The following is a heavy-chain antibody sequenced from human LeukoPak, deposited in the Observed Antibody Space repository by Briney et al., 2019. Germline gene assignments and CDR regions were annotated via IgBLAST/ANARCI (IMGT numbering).Heavy chain of an antibody. CDR3: ARDSRRDILTGYYLLAAIDY. CDR2: ISSSGSTI. V-gene: IGHV3-48*03. J-gene: IGHJ4*02. Sequence: GGSLRLSCAASGFTFSSYEMNWVRQAPGKGLEWASYISSSGSTIYYADSVKGRFTISRDNAKNSLYLQMNSLRAEDTAVYYCARDSRRDILTGYYLLAAIDYWGQGTLVTVSS. D-gene: IGHD3-9*01. CDR1: GFTFSSYE.